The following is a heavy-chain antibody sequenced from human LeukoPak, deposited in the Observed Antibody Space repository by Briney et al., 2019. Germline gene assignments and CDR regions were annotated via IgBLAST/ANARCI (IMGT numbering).Heavy chain of an antibody. CDR1: GVSISSYY. V-gene: IGHV4-59*01. Sequence: SETLSLTCTVSGVSISSYYWSWLRQPPGKGLEWIGYIYYSGSTNYNPSLKSRVTISVDTSKNQFSLKLSSVTAADTAVYYCARAVWFYNWFDPWGQGTLVTVSS. J-gene: IGHJ5*02. D-gene: IGHD3-10*01. CDR3: ARAVWFYNWFDP. CDR2: IYYSGST.